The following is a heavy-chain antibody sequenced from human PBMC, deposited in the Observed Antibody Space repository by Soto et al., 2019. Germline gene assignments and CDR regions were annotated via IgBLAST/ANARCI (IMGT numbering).Heavy chain of an antibody. CDR2: IYSGGST. Sequence: GGSLRLSCAASGFTVSSNYMSWVRQAPGKGLEWVSVIYSGGSTYYADSVKGRFTISRDNSKNTLYLQMNSLRAEDTAVYYCASQRIYDYIWGSYRNYYFDYWGQGTLVTVSS. CDR1: GFTVSSNY. D-gene: IGHD3-16*02. V-gene: IGHV3-66*04. CDR3: ASQRIYDYIWGSYRNYYFDY. J-gene: IGHJ4*02.